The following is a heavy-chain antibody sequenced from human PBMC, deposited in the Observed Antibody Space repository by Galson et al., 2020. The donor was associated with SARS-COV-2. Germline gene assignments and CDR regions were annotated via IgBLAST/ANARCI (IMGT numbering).Heavy chain of an antibody. V-gene: IGHV4-31*03. D-gene: IGHD3-16*01. J-gene: IGHJ3*01. Sequence: SETLSLTCIVSGFSMSSGGYYWAWSRQHQWKGLEWSGYIYDRGRTHYNPSVKSRGTISRDTSKTHFSLNLNSVTAEDTDVYYYARAQPLKITFGQLGSGYNDVWGQGTVITVSS. CDR1: GFSMSSGGYY. CDR2: IYDRGRT. CDR3: ARAQPLKITFGQLGSGYNDV.